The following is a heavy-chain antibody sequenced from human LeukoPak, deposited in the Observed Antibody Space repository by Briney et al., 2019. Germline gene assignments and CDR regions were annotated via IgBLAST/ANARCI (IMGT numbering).Heavy chain of an antibody. Sequence: GGSLRLSCVGFGFTFRSHGMNWVRQAPGKGLEWISYISSSADRIYYADSVRGRLAISRDNDRNSLFLEMNTLRAEDTAVYYCAREVSGWWACDAFDIWGQGAMVTVSS. D-gene: IGHD2-15*01. J-gene: IGHJ3*02. V-gene: IGHV3-48*01. CDR2: ISSSADRI. CDR3: AREVSGWWACDAFDI. CDR1: GFTFRSHG.